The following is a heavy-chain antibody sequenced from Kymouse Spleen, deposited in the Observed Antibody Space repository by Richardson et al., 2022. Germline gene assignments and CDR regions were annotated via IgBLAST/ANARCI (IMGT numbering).Heavy chain of an antibody. V-gene: IGHV4-34*01. Sequence: QVQLQQWGAGLLKPSETLSLTCAVYGGSFSGYYWSWIRQPPGKGLEWIGEINHSGSTNYNPSLKSRVTISVDTSKNQFSLKLSSVTAADTAVYYCARGGLEKDYYGMDVWGQGTTVTVSS. CDR3: ARGGLEKDYYGMDV. J-gene: IGHJ6*02. D-gene: IGHD1-1*01,IGHD1-20*01,IGHD1-7*01. CDR1: GGSFSGYY. CDR2: INHSGST.